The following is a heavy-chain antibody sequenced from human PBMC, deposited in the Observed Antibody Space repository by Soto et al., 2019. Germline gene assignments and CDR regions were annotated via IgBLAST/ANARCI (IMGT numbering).Heavy chain of an antibody. D-gene: IGHD1-26*01. Sequence: SETLSLTCTVSGGSISSDDYYWSWVRQPPGKGLEWIGYIYYSGSTYYNPSLKSRVSISVDTSKNQFSLELRSVTAADTAVYYCARYGRKWNYYYFGMDVWGQGTTVTVSS. J-gene: IGHJ6*02. CDR3: ARYGRKWNYYYFGMDV. CDR1: GGSISSDDYY. V-gene: IGHV4-30-4*01. CDR2: IYYSGST.